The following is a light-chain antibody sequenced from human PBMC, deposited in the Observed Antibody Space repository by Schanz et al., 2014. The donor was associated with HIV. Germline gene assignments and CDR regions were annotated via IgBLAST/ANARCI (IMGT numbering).Light chain of an antibody. Sequence: QSVLTQPPSASGTPGQRVTISCSGSSSNIGRSAVNWYQQLPGTAPKLLIYSDDQRPSGVPDRFSGSKSGTSASLAVSGLRSEDEADYYCASYAGNNRVVFGGGTKVTVL. V-gene: IGLV1-44*01. CDR1: SSNIGRSA. CDR2: SDD. CDR3: ASYAGNNRVV. J-gene: IGLJ2*01.